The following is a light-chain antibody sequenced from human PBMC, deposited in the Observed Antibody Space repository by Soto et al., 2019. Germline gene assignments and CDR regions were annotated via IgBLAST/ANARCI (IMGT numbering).Light chain of an antibody. CDR1: QSISDT. CDR3: QQYNNWPWT. Sequence: GMTHSAATLSGSPGGRATLSWKASQSISDTLAWYQQKPGQAPRLLIYSASRGATGFPARFSGSGYGTDVNLTLSSLQPEDFAVYYCQQYNNWPWTFGQGTKVDIK. V-gene: IGKV3-15*01. J-gene: IGKJ1*01. CDR2: SAS.